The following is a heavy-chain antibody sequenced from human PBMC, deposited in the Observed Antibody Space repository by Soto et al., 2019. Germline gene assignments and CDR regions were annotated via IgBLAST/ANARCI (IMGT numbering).Heavy chain of an antibody. J-gene: IGHJ6*02. D-gene: IGHD2-15*01. V-gene: IGHV3-48*03. CDR1: GFTFSSYE. CDR3: ARYCRGGSCYYSYYYGMDG. CDR2: ISSSGSNK. Sequence: EVQLVESGGGLVQPGGSLGLSCAASGFTFSSYEMNWVRQAPGKGLEWVSYISSSGSNKNYADSVKGRFTISRDNAKNSLYLQMNSLRAEDTAVYYCARYCRGGSCYYSYYYGMDGWGQGTTVTVSS.